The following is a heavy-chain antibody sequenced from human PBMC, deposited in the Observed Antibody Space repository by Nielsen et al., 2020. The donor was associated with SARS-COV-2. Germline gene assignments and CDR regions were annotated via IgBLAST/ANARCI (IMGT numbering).Heavy chain of an antibody. CDR3: ARNSLMDV. D-gene: IGHD4-23*01. V-gene: IGHV1-3*01. CDR2: INAGNCNT. Sequence: SVQVSCKASGYTFTNYAMHWVRQAPGQRLEWMGWINAGNCNTKYSQKFQGRVTITSDTSASTAYMELSSLRSEDTAVYYCARNSLMDVWGQGTTVTVSS. CDR1: GYTFTNYA. J-gene: IGHJ6*02.